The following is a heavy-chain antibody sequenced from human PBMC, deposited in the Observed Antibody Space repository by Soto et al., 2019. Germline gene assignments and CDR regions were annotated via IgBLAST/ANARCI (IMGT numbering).Heavy chain of an antibody. Sequence: PSETLSLTCAVYGGSLSGYYWSGIRQPPGKGLEWIGEINHSGSTNYNPSLKSRVTISVDTSKNQFSLKLSSVTAADTAVYYRASGPFQGEYYDFWIGYYTGGYNWFDTWGQGTMVTVSS. CDR3: ASGPFQGEYYDFWIGYYTGGYNWFDT. CDR1: GGSLSGYY. V-gene: IGHV4-34*01. CDR2: INHSGST. D-gene: IGHD3-3*01. J-gene: IGHJ5*02.